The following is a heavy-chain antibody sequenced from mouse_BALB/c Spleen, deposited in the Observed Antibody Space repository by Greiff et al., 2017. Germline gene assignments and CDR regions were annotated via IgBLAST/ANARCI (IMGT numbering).Heavy chain of an antibody. CDR3: TKITTVVATRGAMDY. V-gene: IGHV1-5*01. Sequence: EVQLQQSGTVLARPGASVKMSCKASGYTFTSYWMHWVKQRPGQGLEWIGAIYPGNSDTSYNQKFKGKAKLTAVTSTSTAYMELSSLTNEDSAVYYCTKITTVVATRGAMDYWGQGTSVTVSS. D-gene: IGHD1-1*01. J-gene: IGHJ4*01. CDR2: IYPGNSDT. CDR1: GYTFTSYW.